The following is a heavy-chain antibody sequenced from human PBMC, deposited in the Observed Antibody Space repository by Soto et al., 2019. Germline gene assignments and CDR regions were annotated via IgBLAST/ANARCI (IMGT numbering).Heavy chain of an antibody. J-gene: IGHJ4*02. CDR3: AHSRDGYNMDFDY. V-gene: IGHV1-69*13. D-gene: IGHD3-22*01. CDR1: GGTFSSYA. Sequence: SVKVSCKASGGTFSSYAISWVRQAPGQGLEWMGGIIPIFGTANYAQKFQGRVTITADESTSTAYMELSSLRSEDTAVYYCAHSRDGYNMDFDYWGQGTLVTVSS. CDR2: IIPIFGTA.